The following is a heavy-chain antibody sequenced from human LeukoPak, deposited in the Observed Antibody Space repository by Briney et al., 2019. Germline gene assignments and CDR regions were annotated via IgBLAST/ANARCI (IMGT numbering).Heavy chain of an antibody. V-gene: IGHV3-74*01. J-gene: IGHJ6*03. D-gene: IGHD3-10*01. CDR1: GVIFSNYW. Sequence: GGSLRLSCAASGVIFSNYWMHWVRQAPGKGLVWVSRINRDGSSTSYADSVKGRFTISRDNAKNTLYLQMNGLRAEDTAVYYCASIPTMAAYYYYYYMDVWGKGTTVTTSS. CDR2: INRDGSST. CDR3: ASIPTMAAYYYYYYMDV.